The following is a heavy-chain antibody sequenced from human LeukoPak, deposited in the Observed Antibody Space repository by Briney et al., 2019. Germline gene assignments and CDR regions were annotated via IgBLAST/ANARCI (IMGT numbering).Heavy chain of an antibody. CDR2: IYSGVST. J-gene: IGHJ4*02. D-gene: IGHD1-26*01. V-gene: IGHV3-53*01. CDR3: AREGTTTSFDY. Sequence: GGSLRLSCAAPGFSVSSNYMNWVRQAPGKGLEWVSVIYSGVSTYYADSVRGRFTISRDNSKNTLYLQMNSLRAEDTAVYYCAREGTTTSFDYWGQGTLVTVSS. CDR1: GFSVSSNY.